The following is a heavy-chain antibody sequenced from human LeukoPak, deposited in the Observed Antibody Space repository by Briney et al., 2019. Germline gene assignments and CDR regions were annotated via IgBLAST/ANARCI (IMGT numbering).Heavy chain of an antibody. Sequence: TGGSLRLPCAASGFTFSSYGMHWVRQAPGKGLEWVAFIRYDGSNKYYADSVKGRFTISRDNSKNTLYLQMNSLRAEDTAVYYCAKDSKIVGATFRSYHYMDVWGKGTAVTVSS. CDR1: GFTFSSYG. D-gene: IGHD1-26*01. CDR3: AKDSKIVGATFRSYHYMDV. V-gene: IGHV3-30*02. J-gene: IGHJ6*03. CDR2: IRYDGSNK.